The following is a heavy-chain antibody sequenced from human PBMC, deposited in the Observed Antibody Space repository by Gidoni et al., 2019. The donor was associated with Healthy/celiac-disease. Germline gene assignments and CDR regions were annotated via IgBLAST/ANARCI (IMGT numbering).Heavy chain of an antibody. CDR1: GCTLSSYG. CDR3: ARDLCSSTSCYFDAFDI. V-gene: IGHV3-7*03. Sequence: EVQLVESGGGWVQPGGSLRLSCAASGCTLSSYGMSWVRQAPGKGLEWVANIKQDGSEKYYVDSLKGRFTISRDNAKNSLYLQMNSLRAEDTAVYYCARDLCSSTSCYFDAFDIWGQGTMVTVSS. D-gene: IGHD2-2*01. J-gene: IGHJ3*02. CDR2: IKQDGSEK.